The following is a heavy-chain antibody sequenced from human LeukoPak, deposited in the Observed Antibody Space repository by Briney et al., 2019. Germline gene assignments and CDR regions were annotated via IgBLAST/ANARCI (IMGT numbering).Heavy chain of an antibody. CDR2: IYYTGST. V-gene: IGHV4-39*01. CDR1: CASVTSGGFY. CDR3: ARHSGSGSLSRPFDP. D-gene: IGHD3-10*01. J-gene: IGHJ5*02. Sequence: PSETLSLTCSVSCASVTSGGFYWGLLRQSPGKGLEWIATIYYTGSTYYDPSLKSRVTISIDTSKNQFFLNVRSVSAADTAAYCCARHSGSGSLSRPFDPWGQGTLVTVTS.